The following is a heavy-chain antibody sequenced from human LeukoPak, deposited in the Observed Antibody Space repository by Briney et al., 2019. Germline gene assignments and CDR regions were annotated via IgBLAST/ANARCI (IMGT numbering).Heavy chain of an antibody. V-gene: IGHV4-34*01. Sequence: SETLSLTCAVYGGSFSGYYWSWIRQPPGKGLEWIGEINHSGSTNYNPSLKSRVTISVDTSKNQFSLKLSSVTAADTAVYYCARSSSWSPKIGYWGQGTLVTVSS. CDR3: ARSSSWSPKIGY. CDR1: GGSFSGYY. J-gene: IGHJ4*02. CDR2: INHSGST. D-gene: IGHD6-13*01.